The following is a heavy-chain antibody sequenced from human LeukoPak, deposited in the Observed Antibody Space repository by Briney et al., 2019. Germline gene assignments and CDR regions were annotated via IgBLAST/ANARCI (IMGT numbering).Heavy chain of an antibody. Sequence: PSETLSLTCTVSGGSISSYYWSWIRQPPGKGLEWIGYIYYSGSTNHNPSLKSRVTISVDTSKNQFSLKLSSVTAADTAVYYCARTYCSGGSCYWNDYWGQGTLVTVSS. CDR1: GGSISSYY. J-gene: IGHJ4*02. CDR3: ARTYCSGGSCYWNDY. V-gene: IGHV4-59*01. CDR2: IYYSGST. D-gene: IGHD2-15*01.